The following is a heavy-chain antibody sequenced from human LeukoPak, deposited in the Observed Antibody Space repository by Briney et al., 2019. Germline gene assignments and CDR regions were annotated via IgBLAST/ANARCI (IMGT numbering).Heavy chain of an antibody. D-gene: IGHD6-19*01. Sequence: PGGSLRLSCAASGFTFSDYYMNWVRQAPGKGLEWVSYISSSGVTIYYADSVKGRFTISRDNSKNTLYLQMNSLRAEDTAVYYCAKGGSGPEYYYYYMDVWGKGTTVTVSS. CDR3: AKGGSGPEYYYYYMDV. V-gene: IGHV3-11*01. CDR2: ISSSGVTI. CDR1: GFTFSDYY. J-gene: IGHJ6*03.